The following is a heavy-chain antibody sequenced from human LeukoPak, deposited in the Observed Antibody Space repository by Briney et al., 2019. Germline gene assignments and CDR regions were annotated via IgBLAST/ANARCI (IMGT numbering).Heavy chain of an antibody. V-gene: IGHV3-73*01. CDR1: GFTLSCSW. CDR2: IRSKANSYAT. D-gene: IGHD1-26*01. Sequence: GGSLRLSCVGSGFTLSCSWMTWVRQAPGKGLEWVGRIRSKANSYATAYAASVKGRFTISRDDSKNTAYLQMNSLKTEDTAVYYCTRAVGATRPFDYWGQGTLVTVSS. CDR3: TRAVGATRPFDY. J-gene: IGHJ4*02.